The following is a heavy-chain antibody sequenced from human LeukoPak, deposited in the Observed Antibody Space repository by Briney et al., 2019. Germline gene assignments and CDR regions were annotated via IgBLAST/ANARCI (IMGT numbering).Heavy chain of an antibody. J-gene: IGHJ5*02. V-gene: IGHV4-38-2*01. Sequence: SETLSLTCAVSGYSISSGYYWGWIRQPPGKGLEWLGSIYHSGSTYNNPSLKSRVTMSVDTSKNQFSLKLTSMTAADTAVYYCARAYSNWFDPWGQGTLVTVSS. CDR1: GYSISSGYY. CDR2: IYHSGST. CDR3: ARAYSNWFDP. D-gene: IGHD4-11*01.